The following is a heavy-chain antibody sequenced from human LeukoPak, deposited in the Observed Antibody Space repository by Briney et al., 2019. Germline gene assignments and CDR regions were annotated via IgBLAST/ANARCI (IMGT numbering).Heavy chain of an antibody. CDR2: IYTSGST. J-gene: IGHJ5*02. Sequence: SETLSLTCTVSGGSISSGSYYWSWIRQPAGKGLEWIGRIYTSGSTNYNPSLKSRVTISVDTSKNQFSLKLSSVTAADTAVYYCARALYYYDSSGSQLNWFDPWGQGTLVTVSS. CDR1: GGSISSGSYY. D-gene: IGHD3-22*01. V-gene: IGHV4-61*02. CDR3: ARALYYYDSSGSQLNWFDP.